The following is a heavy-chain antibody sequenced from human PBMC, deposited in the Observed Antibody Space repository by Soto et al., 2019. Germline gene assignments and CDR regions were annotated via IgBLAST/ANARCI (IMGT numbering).Heavy chain of an antibody. D-gene: IGHD2-21*02. CDR1: RFTFSNYG. Sequence: QGQLVESGGGVVQPGGSLRLSCAASRFTFSNYGMHWVRQAPGKGLEWVAVITSGGTTKYYADSVTGRFTISIDNFKNTLYLQMDSLRHEDTAVYYCAKAYCGGYCGSRGTAFDFWGQGTLVTVSS. CDR2: ITSGGTTK. CDR3: AKAYCGGYCGSRGTAFDF. V-gene: IGHV3-30*18. J-gene: IGHJ4*02.